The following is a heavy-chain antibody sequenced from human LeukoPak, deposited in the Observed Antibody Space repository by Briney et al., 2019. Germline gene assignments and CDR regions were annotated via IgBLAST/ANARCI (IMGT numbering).Heavy chain of an antibody. J-gene: IGHJ6*03. D-gene: IGHD3-10*01. CDR2: ISGSGGST. CDR1: GFTFSSYA. Sequence: GGSLRLSCAASGFTFSSYAMSWFRQAPGKGLEWVSAISGSGGSTYYADSVKGRFTISRDNSKNTLYLQMNSLRAEDTAVYYCAKDLGYYGSGSYPYYMDVWGKGTTVTVSS. CDR3: AKDLGYYGSGSYPYYMDV. V-gene: IGHV3-23*01.